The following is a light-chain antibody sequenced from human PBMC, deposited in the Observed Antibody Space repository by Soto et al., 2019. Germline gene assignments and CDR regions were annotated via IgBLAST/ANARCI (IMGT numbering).Light chain of an antibody. Sequence: QSVLAQPASVSGSPGQSITISCTGSSSDIGGFGLVSWYRHHPGEVPKLIIFEGGKRPSGVSSRFSGSKSGNTASLTIAGLQAEDEADYYCCAYAGGDHLFVFGAGTKLTVL. J-gene: IGLJ1*01. V-gene: IGLV2-23*01. CDR3: CAYAGGDHLFV. CDR1: SSDIGGFGL. CDR2: EGG.